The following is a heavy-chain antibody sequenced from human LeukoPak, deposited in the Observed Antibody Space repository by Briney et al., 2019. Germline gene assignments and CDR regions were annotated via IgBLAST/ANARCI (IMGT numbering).Heavy chain of an antibody. CDR1: GFTFSSYS. CDR2: ITGSSSTI. Sequence: GGSLRLSCAASGFTFSSYSMNWVRQAPGKGLEWVSYITGSSSTIYYADSVKGRFTISRDNAENSLYLQMNSLRAEDTAVYYCASRFDYWGQGTLVTVSS. V-gene: IGHV3-48*01. CDR3: ASRFDY. J-gene: IGHJ4*02.